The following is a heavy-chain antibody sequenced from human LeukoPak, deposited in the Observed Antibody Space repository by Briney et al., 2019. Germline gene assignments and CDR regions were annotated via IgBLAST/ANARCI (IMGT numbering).Heavy chain of an antibody. Sequence: ASVKVSCKASGYTSTGYYMHWVRQAPGQGLEWMGWINPNSGGTNYAQKFQGGVTMTRDTSISTAYMELSRLRSDDTAVYYCARARCSSTSCYTLGYWGQGTLVTVSS. D-gene: IGHD2-2*02. CDR1: GYTSTGYY. J-gene: IGHJ4*02. CDR2: INPNSGGT. CDR3: ARARCSSTSCYTLGY. V-gene: IGHV1-2*02.